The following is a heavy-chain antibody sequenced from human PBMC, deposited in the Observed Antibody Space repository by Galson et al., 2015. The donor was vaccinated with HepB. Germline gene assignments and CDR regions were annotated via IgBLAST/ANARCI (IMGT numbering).Heavy chain of an antibody. V-gene: IGHV1-69*13. J-gene: IGHJ6*03. CDR2: IIPIFGTA. CDR1: GGTFSSYA. D-gene: IGHD2-2*01. Sequence: SVKVSCKASGGTFSSYAISWVRQAPGQGLEWMGGIIPIFGTANYAQKFQGRVTITADESTSTAYMELSSLRSEDTAVYYCARARVLVPAPIEGGYYYYYYMDVWGKGTTVTVSS. CDR3: ARARVLVPAPIEGGYYYYYYMDV.